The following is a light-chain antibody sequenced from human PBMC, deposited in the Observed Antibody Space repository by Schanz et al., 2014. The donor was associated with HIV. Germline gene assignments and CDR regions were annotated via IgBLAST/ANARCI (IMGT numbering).Light chain of an antibody. V-gene: IGKV3-20*01. J-gene: IGKJ5*01. CDR2: GAS. CDR3: QQYAGSQKIT. CDR1: QSVSSSS. Sequence: IGLTQSPGTLSLSPGERATLSCRASQSVSSSSLAWYQHKPGQAPRPLIYGASSRATGIPDRFSGSGSGTDFTLTISRLEPEDSAVYYCQQYAGSQKITFGQGTRLEIK.